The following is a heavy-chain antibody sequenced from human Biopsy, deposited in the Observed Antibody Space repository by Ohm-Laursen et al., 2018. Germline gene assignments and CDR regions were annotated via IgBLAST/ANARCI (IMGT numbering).Heavy chain of an antibody. Sequence: SETLSLTCSVSGGSISNNNYYWDWLRQPPGKGLEWIGSIFYRGSTHYKPSLKSQVNISVDTSKNQFSLKLNSVTAADTAVYYCARDYDTSGYYYVSWGQGTLVTVSS. V-gene: IGHV4-39*01. CDR3: ARDYDTSGYYYVS. D-gene: IGHD3-22*01. CDR2: IFYRGST. CDR1: GGSISNNNYY. J-gene: IGHJ5*02.